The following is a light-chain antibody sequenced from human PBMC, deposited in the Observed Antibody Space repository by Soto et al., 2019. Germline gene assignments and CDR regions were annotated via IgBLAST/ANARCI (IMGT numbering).Light chain of an antibody. CDR1: SSNIGSNY. CDR3: AAWYDTLNGLV. J-gene: IGLJ2*01. Sequence: QAVVTQPPSASGTPGQRVTICCSGSSSNIGSNYVYWYQQVPGTAPRLLMYRASQRPSGVPDRFSGSKSGTSASLAISGLRSEDEADYYCAAWYDTLNGLVFGGGTKLTVL. CDR2: RAS. V-gene: IGLV1-47*01.